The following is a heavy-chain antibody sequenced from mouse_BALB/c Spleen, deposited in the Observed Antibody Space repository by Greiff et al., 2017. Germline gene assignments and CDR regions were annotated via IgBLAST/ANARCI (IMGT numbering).Heavy chain of an antibody. D-gene: IGHD2-1*01. CDR1: GFNIKDTY. V-gene: IGHV14-3*02. J-gene: IGHJ4*01. CDR2: IDPANGNT. Sequence: EVQLVESGAELVKPGASVKLSCTASGFNIKDTYMHWVKQRPEQGLEWIGRIDPANGNTKYDPKFQGKATITADTSSNTAYLQLSSLTSEDTAVYYCAYGNYEAMDYWGQGTSVTVSS. CDR3: AYGNYEAMDY.